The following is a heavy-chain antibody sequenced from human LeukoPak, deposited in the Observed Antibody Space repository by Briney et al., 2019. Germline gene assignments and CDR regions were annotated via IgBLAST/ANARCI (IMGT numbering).Heavy chain of an antibody. CDR2: ISGSGGST. CDR1: GFTFSSYA. D-gene: IGHD5-18*01. CDR3: AKGPRGDTAITLGPLGY. V-gene: IGHV3-23*01. Sequence: PGGSLRLSCAASGFTFSSYAMSWVRQAPGKGLEWVSAISGSGGSTYYADSVKGRFTISRDNSKNTLYLQMNSLRAEDTAVYYCAKGPRGDTAITLGPLGYWGQGTLVTVSS. J-gene: IGHJ4*02.